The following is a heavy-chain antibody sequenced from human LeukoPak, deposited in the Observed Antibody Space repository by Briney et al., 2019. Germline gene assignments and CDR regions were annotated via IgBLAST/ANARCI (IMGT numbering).Heavy chain of an antibody. V-gene: IGHV3-48*03. D-gene: IGHD3-22*01. Sequence: GGSLRLSCAASGFTFSDYTMNWVRQAPGKGLEWVSYISFSGNTIYYADSVKGRFTISRDNAKNSLYLQMNSLRAEDTAVYYCARPFLSYYDSTGYYPFDYWGQGTLVTVSS. CDR3: ARPFLSYYDSTGYYPFDY. CDR2: ISFSGNTI. CDR1: GFTFSDYT. J-gene: IGHJ4*02.